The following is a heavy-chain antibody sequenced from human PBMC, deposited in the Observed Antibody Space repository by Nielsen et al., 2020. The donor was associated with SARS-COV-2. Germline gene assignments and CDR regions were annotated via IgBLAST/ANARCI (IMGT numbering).Heavy chain of an antibody. CDR1: GFTFDASA. CDR3: AKDWYYYDSSGSFDY. V-gene: IGHV3-9*01. D-gene: IGHD3-22*01. CDR2: ISWNSGSI. J-gene: IGHJ4*02. Sequence: SLKISCATSGFTFDASAMPWVLQAPVKGLEWVSGISWNSGSIGYADSVKGRFTISRDNAKNSLYLQMNSLRAEDTALYYCAKDWYYYDSSGSFDYWGQGTLVTVSS.